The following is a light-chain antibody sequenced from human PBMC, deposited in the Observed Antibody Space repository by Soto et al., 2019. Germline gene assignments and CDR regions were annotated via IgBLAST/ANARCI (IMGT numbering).Light chain of an antibody. Sequence: QSVLTQPPSASGSPGQSVTISCTGTSSDVGGYNYVSWYQQHPGKAPKLMVYEVTKRPSVVPDRFSGSKSGNTASLTVSGLQAEDEADYYCSSHAGTNHVVFGGGPKLPS. CDR3: SSHAGTNHVV. CDR1: SSDVGGYNY. CDR2: EVT. V-gene: IGLV2-8*01. J-gene: IGLJ3*02.